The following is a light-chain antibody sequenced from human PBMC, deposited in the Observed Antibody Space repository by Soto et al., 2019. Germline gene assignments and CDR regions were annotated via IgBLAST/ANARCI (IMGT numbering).Light chain of an antibody. CDR2: RIS. V-gene: IGKV3-20*01. Sequence: ETVLTQSPGTLSMSPGETATLSCRASQTLGRNYLAWYQQKPGQAPRLLIHRISIRAAGISDRFSVSASGTDFTLTIRRLEPEDLAIYYCQQYDNFPQTFGQGTRVDIK. J-gene: IGKJ1*01. CDR3: QQYDNFPQT. CDR1: QTLGRNY.